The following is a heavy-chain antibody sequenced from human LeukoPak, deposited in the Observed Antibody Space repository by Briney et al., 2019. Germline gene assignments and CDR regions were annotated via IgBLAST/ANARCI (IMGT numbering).Heavy chain of an antibody. Sequence: NPSGTLSLTCTVSGGSISSYYWSWIRQPPGKGLEWIGYISYSGSSNYNPSLKRRVSISVDTSKNKISLKLNSVTASDTRVYYCARESAKYSNYRCFDPWGQGTPGTVSS. D-gene: IGHD4-11*01. J-gene: IGHJ5*02. V-gene: IGHV4-59*01. CDR2: ISYSGSS. CDR1: GGSISSYY. CDR3: ARESAKYSNYRCFDP.